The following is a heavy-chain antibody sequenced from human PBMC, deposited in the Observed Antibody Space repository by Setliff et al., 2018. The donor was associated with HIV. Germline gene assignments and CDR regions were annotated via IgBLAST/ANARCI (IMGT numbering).Heavy chain of an antibody. D-gene: IGHD1-26*01. CDR3: ARGRGSYAFDI. Sequence: ASVKVSCKTSGYTFTTSGISWVRQATGQGLEWMGWMNPNSGNTGYAQKFQGRVTMTRNTSISTAYMELSSLRSEDTAVYYCARGRGSYAFDIWGQGTMVTVSS. J-gene: IGHJ3*02. V-gene: IGHV1-8*02. CDR1: GYTFTTSG. CDR2: MNPNSGNT.